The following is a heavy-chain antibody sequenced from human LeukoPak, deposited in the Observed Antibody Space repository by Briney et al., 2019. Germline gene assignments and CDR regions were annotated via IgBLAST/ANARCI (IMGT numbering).Heavy chain of an antibody. D-gene: IGHD3-3*01. CDR2: INPSGGST. V-gene: IGHV1-46*01. CDR3: ARVAIFGVVTLDAFDI. Sequence: ASVKVSCKASRYTFTSYYMHWVRQAPGQGLEWMGIINPSGGSTSYAPKFQGRVTMTRDTSTSTVYMELSSLRSEDTAVYYCARVAIFGVVTLDAFDIWGQGTMVTVSS. CDR1: RYTFTSYY. J-gene: IGHJ3*02.